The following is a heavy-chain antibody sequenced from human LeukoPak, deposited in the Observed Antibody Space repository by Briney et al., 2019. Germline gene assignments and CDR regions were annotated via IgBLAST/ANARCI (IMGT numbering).Heavy chain of an antibody. CDR1: GLTFSSYG. CDR3: AAFGNADY. J-gene: IGHJ4*02. V-gene: IGHV3-30*03. D-gene: IGHD4-23*01. Sequence: GRSLRLSRAASGLTFSSYGMHWVRQAPGKGLEWVAVISYDGSNKYYADSVKGRFTISRDNSKNTLYLQMNSLRAEDTAVYYCAAFGNADYWGQGTLVTVSS. CDR2: ISYDGSNK.